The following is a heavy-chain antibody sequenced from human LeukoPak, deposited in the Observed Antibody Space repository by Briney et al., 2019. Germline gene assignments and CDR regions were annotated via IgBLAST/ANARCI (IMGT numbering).Heavy chain of an antibody. J-gene: IGHJ4*02. V-gene: IGHV3-74*01. D-gene: IGHD2-21*01. Sequence: GGSLRLSCAASGLTFDDYGMSWVRQAPGKGLVWVSRVNSDGTSTNYADSVKGRFTVSRDNAKNTLYLQMNSLRVEDTAVYYCARDLFGAYCGGACPTPDYWGQGTLVSVSS. CDR1: GLTFDDYG. CDR3: ARDLFGAYCGGACPTPDY. CDR2: VNSDGTST.